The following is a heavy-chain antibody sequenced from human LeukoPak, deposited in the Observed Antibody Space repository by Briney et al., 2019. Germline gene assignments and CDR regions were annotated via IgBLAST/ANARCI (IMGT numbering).Heavy chain of an antibody. CDR1: GYTFTGYY. V-gene: IGHV1-2*02. D-gene: IGHD3-10*01. J-gene: IGHJ4*02. Sequence: ASVKVSCKVSGYTFTGYYMHWVRQAPGQGLEWMGWINPNRGGTNYAQKFQGRVTMTRDTSISTAYMELSRLRSDDTAVYYCARSRTGSGFLFDYWGQGTLVTVSS. CDR3: ARSRTGSGFLFDY. CDR2: INPNRGGT.